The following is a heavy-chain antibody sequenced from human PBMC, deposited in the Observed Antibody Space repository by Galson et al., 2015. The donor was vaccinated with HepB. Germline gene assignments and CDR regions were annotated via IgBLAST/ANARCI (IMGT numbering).Heavy chain of an antibody. CDR3: ARENSASVSCDG. J-gene: IGHJ4*02. CDR1: GGTFSSYA. CDR2: IIPIFGTA. D-gene: IGHD2-21*01. Sequence: SVKVSCKASGGTFSSYAISWVRQAPGQGLEWMGGIIPIFGTANYAQKFQGRVTITADESTSTAYMELSSLRSEDTAVYYCARENSASVSCDGWGQGTLVTVSS. V-gene: IGHV1-69*13.